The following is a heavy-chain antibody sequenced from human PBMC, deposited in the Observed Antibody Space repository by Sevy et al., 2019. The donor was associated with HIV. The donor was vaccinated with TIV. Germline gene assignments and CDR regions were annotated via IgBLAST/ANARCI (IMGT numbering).Heavy chain of an antibody. CDR2: ISSSSYI. CDR1: GFTFSSYS. Sequence: GGSLRLSCAASGFTFSSYSMNWVRQAPGKGLEWVSSISSSSYIYYADSVKGRFTISRDNAKNSLYLQMNSLRAEDTAVYYCASTGDCSGGSCYPDAFDIWGQGTMVTVSS. CDR3: ASTGDCSGGSCYPDAFDI. J-gene: IGHJ3*02. D-gene: IGHD2-15*01. V-gene: IGHV3-21*01.